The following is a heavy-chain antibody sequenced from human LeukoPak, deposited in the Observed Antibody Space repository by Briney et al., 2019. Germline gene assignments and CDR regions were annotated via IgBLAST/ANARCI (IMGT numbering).Heavy chain of an antibody. D-gene: IGHD3-16*02. CDR3: ARDAQKNYDYVWGSYRYTRDAFDI. V-gene: IGHV3-74*01. J-gene: IGHJ3*02. CDR1: GFTFSNYW. CDR2: INSDGSST. Sequence: GGSLRLSCGASGFTFSNYWMHWVRQAPGKGLVWVSRINSDGSSTSYADSVKGRFTISRDNAKNTLHLQMKSLTVEDTAVYYCARDAQKNYDYVWGSYRYTRDAFDIWGQGTMVTVSS.